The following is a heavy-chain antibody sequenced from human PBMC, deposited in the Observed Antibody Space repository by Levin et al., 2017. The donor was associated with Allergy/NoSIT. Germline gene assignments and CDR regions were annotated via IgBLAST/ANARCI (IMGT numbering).Heavy chain of an antibody. Sequence: GGSLRLSCAASGFTFSSYGMHWVRQAPGKGLEWVAVISYDGSNKYYADSVKGRFTISRDNSKNTLYLQMNSLRAEDTAVYYCAKTSGSSWSYYFDYWGQGTLVTVSS. CDR1: GFTFSSYG. CDR2: ISYDGSNK. V-gene: IGHV3-30*18. D-gene: IGHD6-13*01. CDR3: AKTSGSSWSYYFDY. J-gene: IGHJ4*02.